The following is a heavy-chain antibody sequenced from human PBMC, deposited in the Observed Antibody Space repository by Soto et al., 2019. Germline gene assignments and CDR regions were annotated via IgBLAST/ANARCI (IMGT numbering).Heavy chain of an antibody. Sequence: GSLRLSCAASGFTFSSYAMSWFRQSPGKVLDWVSAISVSGFGTYYADSVKGRFTICRCNSSNTLYLQMNSLRSEDTAVYYCAKDGFRSLGWGQG. V-gene: IGHV3-23*01. J-gene: IGHJ4*02. CDR2: ISVSGFGT. D-gene: IGHD3-10*01. CDR1: GFTFSSYA. CDR3: AKDGFRSLG.